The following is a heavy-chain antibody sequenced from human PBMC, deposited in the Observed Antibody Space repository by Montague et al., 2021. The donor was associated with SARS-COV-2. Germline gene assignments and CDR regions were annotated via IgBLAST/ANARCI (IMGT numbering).Heavy chain of an antibody. CDR3: ASDKVYGSGRGPREGRYYYYYYGMDV. V-gene: IGHV4-31*03. J-gene: IGHJ6*02. CDR1: GGSISSGGYY. CDR2: IYYSGST. Sequence: TLSLTCTVSGGSISSGGYYWSWIRQHPGKGLEWIGYIYYSGSTYYNPSLKSRVTISVDTTKNQFSLKLSSVTAADTAVYYCASDKVYGSGRGPREGRYYYYYYGMDVWGQGTTVTVSS. D-gene: IGHD3-10*01.